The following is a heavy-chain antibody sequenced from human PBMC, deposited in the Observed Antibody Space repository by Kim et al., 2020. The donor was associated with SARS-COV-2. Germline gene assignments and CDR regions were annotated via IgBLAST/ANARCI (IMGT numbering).Heavy chain of an antibody. V-gene: IGHV3-23*01. CDR3: AKGFKNSGGGYYYYYGLDV. J-gene: IGHJ6*02. D-gene: IGHD6-19*01. Sequence: GGSLRLSCVASGFNFNIYAMNWVRQAPGKGLEWVSAISGSGGATKYADSVKGRITISRDNSKNTVYLQMNNLRVDDTAVYYCAKGFKNSGGGYYYYYGLDVWGQGTAVTVSS. CDR1: GFNFNIYA. CDR2: ISGSGGAT.